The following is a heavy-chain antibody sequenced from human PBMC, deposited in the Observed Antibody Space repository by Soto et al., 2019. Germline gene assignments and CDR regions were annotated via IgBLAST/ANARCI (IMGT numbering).Heavy chain of an antibody. J-gene: IGHJ5*02. D-gene: IGHD3-22*01. CDR3: AKETSSAPYNWFEP. V-gene: IGHV3-48*03. Sequence: PGGSLRLSCAASVFTFSSYEMNLVRQAPGKGLEWVSYISSSGSTIYYADSVKGRFTISRDNAKNSLYLQMNSLRAEDTAVYYCAKETSSAPYNWFEPWGQGTMVTVSS. CDR1: VFTFSSYE. CDR2: ISSSGSTI.